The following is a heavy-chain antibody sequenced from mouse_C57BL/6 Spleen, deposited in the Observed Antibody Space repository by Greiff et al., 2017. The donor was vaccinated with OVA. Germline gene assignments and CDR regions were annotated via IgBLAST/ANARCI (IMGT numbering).Heavy chain of an antibody. CDR1: GYTFTSYW. V-gene: IGHV1-64*01. CDR2: IHPNSGST. Sequence: VQLQQPGAELVKPGASVKLSCKASGYTFTSYWMHWVKQRPGQGLAWIGMIHPNSGSTNYNEKFKSKATLTVDKSSSTAYMQLSSLTSEDSAVYYCAGYGSRGFAYWGQGTLVTVSA. CDR3: AGYGSRGFAY. D-gene: IGHD2-2*01. J-gene: IGHJ3*01.